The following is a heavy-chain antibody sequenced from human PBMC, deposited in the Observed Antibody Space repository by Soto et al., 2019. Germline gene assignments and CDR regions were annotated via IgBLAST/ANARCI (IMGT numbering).Heavy chain of an antibody. J-gene: IGHJ6*02. CDR1: GFTFDDYA. Sequence: LRLSCAASGFTFDDYAMHWVRQAPGKGLEWVSGISWNSGSIGYADSVKARFTMSRDNAKNFLYLQMNSLRAEDTALYFCAKDISGRGSYYYYHGMDVWGQGTTVTVSS. CDR2: ISWNSGSI. V-gene: IGHV3-9*01. D-gene: IGHD3-16*01. CDR3: AKDISGRGSYYYYHGMDV.